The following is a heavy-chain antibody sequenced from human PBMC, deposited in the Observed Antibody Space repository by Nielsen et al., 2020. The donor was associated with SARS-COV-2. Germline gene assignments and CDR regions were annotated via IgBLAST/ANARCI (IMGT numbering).Heavy chain of an antibody. D-gene: IGHD3-10*01. J-gene: IGHJ4*02. CDR3: ARETSGLDY. Sequence: GESLKISCATSGFSFNSHSMHWVRQAPGKGLVWVSFSTTSSTYTYYTDSVRGRFTISRDNAKNSLYLQMNSLRAEDTAVYYCARETSGLDYWGQGTLVTVSS. CDR1: GFSFNSHS. V-gene: IGHV3-21*01. CDR2: STTSSTYT.